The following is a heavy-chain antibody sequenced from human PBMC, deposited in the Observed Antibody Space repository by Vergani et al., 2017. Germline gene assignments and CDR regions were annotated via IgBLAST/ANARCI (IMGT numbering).Heavy chain of an antibody. J-gene: IGHJ6*02. CDR2: LYYRGNS. V-gene: IGHV4-39*07. D-gene: IGHD3-9*01. CDR1: GASVSSSVSSCGYS. CDR3: ARVMYRDEASTGYRLEGMDI. Sequence: QVRLQESGPGLVKPSKTLSLTCPVSGASVSSSVSSCGYSWGWLRQPPGTGLEWIASLYYRGNSYYSPSLRSRLTISVDTSKNQFSLKLRSVTAADTAVYYCARVMYRDEASTGYRLEGMDIWGQGTTVTISS.